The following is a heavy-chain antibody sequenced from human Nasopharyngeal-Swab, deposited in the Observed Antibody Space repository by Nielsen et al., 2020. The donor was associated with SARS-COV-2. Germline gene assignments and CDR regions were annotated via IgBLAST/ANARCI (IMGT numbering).Heavy chain of an antibody. Sequence: GESLKISCSASGFTFSSYAMHWVRQAPGKGLEYVSAISSNGGSTYYADSVTGRFTISRDNSKNTLYLQMSSLRAEDTAVYYCVKEGRFGELNYWGQGTLVTVSS. CDR3: VKEGRFGELNY. CDR1: GFTFSSYA. D-gene: IGHD3-10*01. CDR2: ISSNGGST. V-gene: IGHV3-64D*06. J-gene: IGHJ4*02.